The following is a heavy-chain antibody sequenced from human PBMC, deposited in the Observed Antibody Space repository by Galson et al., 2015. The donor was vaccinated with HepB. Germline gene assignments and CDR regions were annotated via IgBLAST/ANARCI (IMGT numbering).Heavy chain of an antibody. CDR3: ARGDGFGQLSD. Sequence: SLRLSCAASKFTFGTFEMHWVRQAPGKGLEWVSYIGSTGQNIYYADSVKGRFTISRDNAKNSLYLQMNSLRVEDTAIYYCARGDGFGQLSDWGQGTLVTVSS. CDR1: KFTFGTFE. CDR2: IGSTGQNI. J-gene: IGHJ4*02. V-gene: IGHV3-48*03. D-gene: IGHD5-24*01.